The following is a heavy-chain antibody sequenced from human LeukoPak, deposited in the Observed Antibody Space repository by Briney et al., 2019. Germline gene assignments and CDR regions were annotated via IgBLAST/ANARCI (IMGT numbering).Heavy chain of an antibody. D-gene: IGHD2-8*01. CDR3: ARTYCTNGVCYWYYFDY. CDR1: GFTFSSYS. J-gene: IGHJ4*02. V-gene: IGHV3-21*01. CDR2: ISSSSSYI. Sequence: GGSLRLSCAASGFTFSSYSMNWVRQAPGKGLECVSSISSSSSYIYYADSVKGRFTISRDNAKNSLYLQMNSLRAEDTAVYYCARTYCTNGVCYWYYFDYWGQGTLVTVSS.